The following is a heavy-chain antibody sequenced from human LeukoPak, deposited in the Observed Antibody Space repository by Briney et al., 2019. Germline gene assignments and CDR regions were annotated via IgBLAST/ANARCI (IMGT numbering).Heavy chain of an antibody. CDR1: GGSCSNYY. Sequence: SETLSLTCSVSGGSCSNYYWSWIRQPPGKGLEWIGYIYNSGSSKYSPSLKSRVTISVDTSKNQFSLKVTSVTAADTAIYYCARHGGGYSFDYWGQGTLVTVSS. V-gene: IGHV4-59*08. CDR2: IYNSGSS. D-gene: IGHD4-23*01. J-gene: IGHJ4*02. CDR3: ARHGGGYSFDY.